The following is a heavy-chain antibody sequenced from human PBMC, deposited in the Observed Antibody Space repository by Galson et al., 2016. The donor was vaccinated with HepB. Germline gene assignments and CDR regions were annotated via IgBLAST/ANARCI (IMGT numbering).Heavy chain of an antibody. CDR3: TRGLGYCSGGSCHSLDY. Sequence: SLRLSCAGSGFTFSSYGMHWVRQAPGKGLMWVSRITYDARGTSYADSVKGRFTISRDNAKNTLYLQMNSLRAEDTAVYYCTRGLGYCSGGSCHSLDYWGQGTLVTVSS. CDR2: ITYDARGT. D-gene: IGHD2-15*01. J-gene: IGHJ4*02. V-gene: IGHV3-74*01. CDR1: GFTFSSYG.